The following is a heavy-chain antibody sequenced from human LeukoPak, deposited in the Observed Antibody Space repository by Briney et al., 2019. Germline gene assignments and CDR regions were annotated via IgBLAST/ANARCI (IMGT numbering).Heavy chain of an antibody. V-gene: IGHV3-48*01. J-gene: IGHJ5*02. CDR2: ISSSSSTI. D-gene: IGHD2-2*02. CDR1: GFTFSSYS. CDR3: AANDCSSTSCYSFWFDP. Sequence: GGSLRLSCAASGFTFSSYSMNWVRQAPGKGLEWVSYISSSSSTIYYADSVKGRFTISRDNAKNSLYLQMNSLRAEDMAVYYCAANDCSSTSCYSFWFDPWGQGTLVTVSS.